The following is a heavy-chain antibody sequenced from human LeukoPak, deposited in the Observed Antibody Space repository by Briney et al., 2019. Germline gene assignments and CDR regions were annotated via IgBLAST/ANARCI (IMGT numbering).Heavy chain of an antibody. Sequence: ASVKVSCKASGGTFSSYAISWVRQAPGQGLEWMGRIIPILGIANYAQKFQGRVTITADKSTSTAYMELSSLRSEDTAVYYCARGQAPRTYYYDSSGYPFDYWGQGTLVTVSS. J-gene: IGHJ4*02. CDR3: ARGQAPRTYYYDSSGYPFDY. CDR2: IIPILGIA. D-gene: IGHD3-22*01. V-gene: IGHV1-69*04. CDR1: GGTFSSYA.